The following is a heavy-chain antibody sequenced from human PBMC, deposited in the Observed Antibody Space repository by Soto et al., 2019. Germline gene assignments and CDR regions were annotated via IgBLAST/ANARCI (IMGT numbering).Heavy chain of an antibody. CDR3: ARGGDITFFGVANYGMDV. Sequence: SETLSLTCTVSGGSISSYYWSWIRQPPGKGLEWIGYIYYSGSTNYNPSLKSRVTISVDTSKNQFSLKLSSVTAADTAVYYCARGGDITFFGVANYGMDVWGQGTTVTVSS. D-gene: IGHD3-3*01. CDR1: GGSISSYY. V-gene: IGHV4-59*01. CDR2: IYYSGST. J-gene: IGHJ6*02.